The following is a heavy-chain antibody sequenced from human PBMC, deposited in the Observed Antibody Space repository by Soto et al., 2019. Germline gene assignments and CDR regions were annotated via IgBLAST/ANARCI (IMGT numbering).Heavy chain of an antibody. CDR3: ARDREVAATGRYFPH. Sequence: QVQLQESGPGLVKPSGTLSLTCAVSGGSISSSNWWSWVRQPPGKGLEWIGEIYHSGSTNYNPSLKSRVTTXXDXSXXQFSLNLTSVTAADTAVYYCARDREVAATGRYFPHWGQGTLVTVSS. CDR1: GGSISSSNW. CDR2: IYHSGST. V-gene: IGHV4-4*02. J-gene: IGHJ1*01. D-gene: IGHD2-15*01.